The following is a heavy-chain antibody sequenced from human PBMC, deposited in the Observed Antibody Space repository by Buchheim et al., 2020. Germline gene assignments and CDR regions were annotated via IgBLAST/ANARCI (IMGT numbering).Heavy chain of an antibody. Sequence: QVQLQESGPGLVKPSQTLSLTCTVSGGSISSGGYYWSWIRQHPGKGLEWIGYIYYSGSTYYNPSLKSRVTISVEPSKNQFSLKLSSVTAADTAVYYCARGRGDFWSGYYRGIGYYYYMDVWGKGTT. CDR1: GGSISSGGYY. D-gene: IGHD3-3*01. V-gene: IGHV4-31*03. CDR3: ARGRGDFWSGYYRGIGYYYYMDV. J-gene: IGHJ6*03. CDR2: IYYSGST.